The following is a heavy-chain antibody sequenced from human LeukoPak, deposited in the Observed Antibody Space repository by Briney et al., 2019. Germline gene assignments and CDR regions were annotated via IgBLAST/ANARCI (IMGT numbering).Heavy chain of an antibody. D-gene: IGHD2-15*01. CDR1: GFTFSSYE. CDR3: ARDLGCSGGSCYLALGAFDI. J-gene: IGHJ3*02. CDR2: ISSGGSTM. Sequence: SGGSLRLSCVASGFTFSSYEMNWVRQAPGKGLEWISYISSGGSTMYYADAVKGRFTISRDNAKNSLYLQMNSLRAEDTAVYYCARDLGCSGGSCYLALGAFDIWGQGTMVTVSS. V-gene: IGHV3-48*03.